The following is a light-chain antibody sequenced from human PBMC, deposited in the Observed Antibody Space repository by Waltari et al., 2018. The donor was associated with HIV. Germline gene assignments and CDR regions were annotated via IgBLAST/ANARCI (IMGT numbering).Light chain of an antibody. CDR1: QSVSTTY. CDR2: STS. V-gene: IGKV3-20*01. J-gene: IGKJ5*01. CDR3: QQSYSSPPGIT. Sequence: EIVLTQSPGTLPLSPGESATLSCSASQSVSTTYLAWYQQIPGQALRPLIYSTSHRATGIPDRFSGSGSGTDFTLTISRLEPEDAAFYYCQQSYSSPPGITFGQGTRLDIK.